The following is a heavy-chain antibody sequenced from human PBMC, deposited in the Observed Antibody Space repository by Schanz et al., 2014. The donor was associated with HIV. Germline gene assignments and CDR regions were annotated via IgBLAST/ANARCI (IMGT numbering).Heavy chain of an antibody. J-gene: IGHJ6*02. Sequence: QVQLVESGGGVVQPGRSLRLSCAASGFTFSSYGMHWVRQAPGKGLEWVAVIWYDGTNKYYADSVKGRFTISRDNSKKTLYLQMNSLRAEDTAVSYCANTEFPYSSSSDYYYGMDVWGQGTTVTVSS. CDR3: ANTEFPYSSSSDYYYGMDV. CDR2: IWYDGTNK. D-gene: IGHD6-6*01. V-gene: IGHV3-33*06. CDR1: GFTFSSYG.